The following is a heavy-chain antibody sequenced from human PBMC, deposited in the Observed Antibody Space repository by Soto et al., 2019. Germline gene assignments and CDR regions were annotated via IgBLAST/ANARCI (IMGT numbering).Heavy chain of an antibody. CDR1: GGSISSGGFS. D-gene: IGHD6-19*01. Sequence: SETLSLTCAVSGGSISSGGFSWSWIRQPPGKGLEWIGYIYDGGTSYYSPSLKSRVTISVDRSRNQFSLRLSSVSAADTAVYYCARGDRWLQPTRGWFDPWGQGTLVTVSS. CDR2: IYDGGTS. CDR3: ARGDRWLQPTRGWFDP. V-gene: IGHV4-30-2*01. J-gene: IGHJ5*02.